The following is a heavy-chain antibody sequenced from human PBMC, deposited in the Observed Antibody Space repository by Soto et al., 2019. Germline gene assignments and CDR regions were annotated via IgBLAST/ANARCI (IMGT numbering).Heavy chain of an antibody. CDR3: ANSFSPSSTNWHSHFDH. V-gene: IGHV3-23*01. J-gene: IGHJ4*02. CDR2: ISSSGDNT. D-gene: IGHD6-13*01. Sequence: EEQLLESGGGLVQPGGSLRLSCAASGFTFSVYAMSWVRRAPGKGLDWVSAISSSGDNTYYADSVRGRFSISRENTKTTLYLQKTSQRAEDTAVYYCANSFSPSSTNWHSHFDHWGQGTLVTVSS. CDR1: GFTFSVYA.